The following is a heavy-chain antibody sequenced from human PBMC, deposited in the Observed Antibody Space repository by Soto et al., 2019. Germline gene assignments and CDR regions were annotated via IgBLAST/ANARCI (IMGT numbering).Heavy chain of an antibody. J-gene: IGHJ4*02. Sequence: DVQLVESGGGLVQPGRSLRLSCAASGFTFDDYAMHWVRQAPGKGLEWVSGISWNSGSIGYADSVKGRFTISRDNAKNSLYLQMNSLRAEDTALYYCAKEVAVAAFDYWGQGTLVTVSS. D-gene: IGHD6-19*01. CDR2: ISWNSGSI. CDR1: GFTFDDYA. CDR3: AKEVAVAAFDY. V-gene: IGHV3-9*01.